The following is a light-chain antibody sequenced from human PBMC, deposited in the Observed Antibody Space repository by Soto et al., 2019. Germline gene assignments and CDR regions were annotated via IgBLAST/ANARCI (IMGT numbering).Light chain of an antibody. CDR3: QQRSNWYT. CDR1: QSISSF. V-gene: IGKV3-11*01. CDR2: DES. J-gene: IGKJ2*01. Sequence: EIVLTQSPATLYLSPGARATLSCRASQSISSFLTWYQHKPGQAPRLLIYDESKRATGNPARFSDSGSGTAVDLAVNYLEPEECSVYYCQQRSNWYTFGQGTKLEIK.